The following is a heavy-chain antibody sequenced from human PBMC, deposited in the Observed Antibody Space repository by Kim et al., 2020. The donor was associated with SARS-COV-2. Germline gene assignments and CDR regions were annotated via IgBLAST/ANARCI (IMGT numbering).Heavy chain of an antibody. CDR3: ARDTTDDYYYYGMDV. Sequence: VQGRFTSSKDNSKKTLYLQMNSRRAEDTAVYYCARDTTDDYYYYGMDVWGQGTTVTVSS. V-gene: IGHV3-53*01. D-gene: IGHD4-17*01. J-gene: IGHJ6*02.